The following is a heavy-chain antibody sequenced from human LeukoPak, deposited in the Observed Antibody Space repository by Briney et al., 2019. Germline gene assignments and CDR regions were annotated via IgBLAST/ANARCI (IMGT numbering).Heavy chain of an antibody. CDR1: GFTVSGDY. CDR3: ARHDWFDP. J-gene: IGHJ5*02. D-gene: IGHD3-3*01. CDR2: IYSGGST. V-gene: IGHV3-53*01. Sequence: GGSLRLSCAVTGFTVSGDYMSWVRQAPGKGLEWVSVIYSGGSTYYADSVKGRFTISRDNSKNMLYLEMNSLRAEDTAVYYCARHDWFDPWGQGTLVTVSS.